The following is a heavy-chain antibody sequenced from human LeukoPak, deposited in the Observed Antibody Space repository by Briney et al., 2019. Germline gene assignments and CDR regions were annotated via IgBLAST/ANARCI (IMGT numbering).Heavy chain of an antibody. CDR1: GFTFSSYA. V-gene: IGHV3-30*18. CDR2: ISYDGSNK. Sequence: GGSLRLSCAASGFTFSSYAMSWVRQAPGKGLEWVAVISYDGSNKYNADSVKGRFTISRDISKNTLYLQMNSLRAEDTAVYYCAKELQAAGTYFEYWGQGTLVTVSS. J-gene: IGHJ4*02. CDR3: AKELQAAGTYFEY. D-gene: IGHD6-13*01.